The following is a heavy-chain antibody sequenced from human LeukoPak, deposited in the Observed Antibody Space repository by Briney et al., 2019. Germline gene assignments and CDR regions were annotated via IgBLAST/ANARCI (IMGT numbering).Heavy chain of an antibody. CDR1: GGSISSGSYY. Sequence: SETLFLTCTVSGGSISSGSYYWSWIRQPAGKGLEWIGRIYTSGSTNYNPSLKSRVTISVDTSKNQFSLKLRSVTAADTAVYFCARSFLDYMDVWGKGTTVTVSS. J-gene: IGHJ6*03. CDR3: ARSFLDYMDV. CDR2: IYTSGST. D-gene: IGHD2/OR15-2a*01. V-gene: IGHV4-61*02.